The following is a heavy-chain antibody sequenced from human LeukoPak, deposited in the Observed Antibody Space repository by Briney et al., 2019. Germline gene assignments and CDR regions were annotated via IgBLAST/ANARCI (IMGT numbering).Heavy chain of an antibody. Sequence: ASVNVSCKASGGTFSSYAISWVRQAPGQGLEWMGGIIPIFGTANYAQKFQGRVTITTDESTSTAYMELSSLRSEDTAVYYCARDPPGAARGVYFDYWGQGTLVTVSS. V-gene: IGHV1-69*05. D-gene: IGHD2-8*01. CDR3: ARDPPGAARGVYFDY. CDR1: GGTFSSYA. CDR2: IIPIFGTA. J-gene: IGHJ4*02.